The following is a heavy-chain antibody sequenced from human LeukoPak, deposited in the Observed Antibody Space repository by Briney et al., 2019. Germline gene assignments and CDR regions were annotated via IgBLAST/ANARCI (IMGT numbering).Heavy chain of an antibody. CDR3: ARERQDTVIHSGAFDI. J-gene: IGHJ3*02. V-gene: IGHV3-30-3*01. D-gene: IGHD2-21*02. CDR1: GFTFSNYF. CDR2: IASDGSHT. Sequence: PGGSLRLSCAASGFTFSNYFMHWVRQAPGKGLEWVADIASDGSHTFYVESVKGRFTISRDNSKNTLYLQMNSLGPEDTAVYFCARERQDTVIHSGAFDIWGQGTMDTVSS.